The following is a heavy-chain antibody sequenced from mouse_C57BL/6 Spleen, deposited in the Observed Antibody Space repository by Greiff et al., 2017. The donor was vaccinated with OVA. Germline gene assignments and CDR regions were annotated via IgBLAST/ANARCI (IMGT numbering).Heavy chain of an antibody. CDR1: GYTFTSYW. V-gene: IGHV1-50*01. J-gene: IGHJ2*01. CDR2: IDPSDSYT. CDR3: AKRYTYYFDY. D-gene: IGHD1-1*01. Sequence: QVQLKQPGAELVKPGASVKLSCKASGYTFTSYWMQWVKQRPGQGLEWIGEIDPSDSYTNYNQKFKGKATLTVDTSSSTAYMQLSSLTSEDSAVYYCAKRYTYYFDYWGQGTTLTVSS.